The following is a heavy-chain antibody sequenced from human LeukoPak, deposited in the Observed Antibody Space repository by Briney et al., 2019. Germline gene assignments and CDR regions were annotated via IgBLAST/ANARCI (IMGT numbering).Heavy chain of an antibody. CDR1: GFAFRGYW. V-gene: IGHV3-7*05. Sequence: GGSLRLSCEASGFAFRGYWMSWVRQGPGKGLEWVANVKQDGSEKYYVDSVRGRFTISRDNAKNSLYLQMNSLRADDTAVYYCTTSPDIRGSHFDHWGQGTLVTVSS. J-gene: IGHJ4*02. CDR3: TTSPDIRGSHFDH. CDR2: VKQDGSEK. D-gene: IGHD1-26*01.